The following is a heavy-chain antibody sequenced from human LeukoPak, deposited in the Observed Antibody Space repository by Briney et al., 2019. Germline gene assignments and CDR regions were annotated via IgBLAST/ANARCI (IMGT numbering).Heavy chain of an antibody. CDR2: ISSSSSYI. J-gene: IGHJ6*02. CDR1: GFTFSSYS. V-gene: IGHV3-21*01. D-gene: IGHD4-17*01. CDR3: ARDPHDYGDYYYGMDV. Sequence: GGSLRLSCAASGFTFSSYSMNWVRQAPGKGLEWVSSISSSSSYIYYADSVKGRFTISRDNAKNSLYLQMNSLRDEDTAVYYCARDPHDYGDYYYGMDVWGQGTTVTVSS.